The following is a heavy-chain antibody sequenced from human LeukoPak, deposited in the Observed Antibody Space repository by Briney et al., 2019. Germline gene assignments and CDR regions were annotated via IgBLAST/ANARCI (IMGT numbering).Heavy chain of an antibody. Sequence: ASVKVSCKASDYTFTSYGISWVRQAPGQGLEWMGWISAYNGNTNYAQKLQGRITMTTDTSTRIAYMELRSLISDDTTVYYFARNGPYYHDDIGPPFDYWGQGTLVTVSS. CDR1: DYTFTSYG. D-gene: IGHD3-22*01. CDR2: ISAYNGNT. J-gene: IGHJ4*02. CDR3: ARNGPYYHDDIGPPFDY. V-gene: IGHV1-18*01.